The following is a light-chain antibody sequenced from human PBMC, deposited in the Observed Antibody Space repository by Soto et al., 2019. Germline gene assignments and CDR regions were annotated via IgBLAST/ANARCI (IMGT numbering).Light chain of an antibody. CDR1: SSDVGAYDY. Sequence: QSVLTQPASVSGSPGQSIAISCTGTSSDVGAYDYVSWYQQYPGKAPKLIIYDVANRPSGVSDRFSGSKSGNTASLTISGLHTKDEADYHCSSYTSSSTLVFGGGTKLTVL. CDR2: DVA. CDR3: SSYTSSSTLV. V-gene: IGLV2-14*01. J-gene: IGLJ2*01.